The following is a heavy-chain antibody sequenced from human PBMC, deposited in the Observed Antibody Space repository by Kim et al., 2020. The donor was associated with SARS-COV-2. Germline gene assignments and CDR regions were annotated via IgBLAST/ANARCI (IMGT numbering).Heavy chain of an antibody. CDR3: ARRILWFGAAVGED. V-gene: IGHV4-31*03. Sequence: SETLSLTCTVSGGSISSGGYYWSWIRQHPGKGLERIGYINYSGSTYYNPALKSRVTISVDTSKNQFSLKLSSVTAAGTAVYYCARRILWFGAAVGEDWGQGTLVTVSS. J-gene: IGHJ4*02. CDR1: GGSISSGGYY. D-gene: IGHD3-10*01. CDR2: INYSGST.